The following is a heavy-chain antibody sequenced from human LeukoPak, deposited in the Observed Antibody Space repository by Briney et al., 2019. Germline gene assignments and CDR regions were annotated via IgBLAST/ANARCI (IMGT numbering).Heavy chain of an antibody. CDR3: ARISGGVYYYYYYGMDV. CDR1: GGSFSGYY. V-gene: IGHV4-34*01. J-gene: IGHJ6*02. D-gene: IGHD3-10*01. CDR2: INHSGST. Sequence: PSETLSLTCAVYGGSFSGYYWSWIRQPPGKGLEWIGEINHSGSTNYNPSLKSRVTISVDTSKNQFSLKLGSVTAADTAVYYRARISGGVYYYYYYGMDVWGQGTTVTVSS.